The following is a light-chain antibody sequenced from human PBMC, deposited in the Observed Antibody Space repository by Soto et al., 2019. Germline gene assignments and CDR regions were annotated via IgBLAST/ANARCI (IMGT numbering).Light chain of an antibody. CDR1: QSVFSS. CDR2: GAA. J-gene: IGKJ1*01. CDR3: QQYHIWPPWT. V-gene: IGKV3-15*01. Sequence: EIVMTQSPATLSVSLGERVTLSCRASQSVFSSLAWYQQKPGQAPRLLIYGAATRPIGIPARFSGSGSGTEFTLTISSLQSEDFAVYYCQQYHIWPPWTSGQGTKVELK.